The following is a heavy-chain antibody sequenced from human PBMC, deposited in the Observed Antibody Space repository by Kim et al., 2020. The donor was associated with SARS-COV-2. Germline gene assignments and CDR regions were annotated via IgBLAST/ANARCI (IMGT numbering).Heavy chain of an antibody. CDR3: ARVRSYGSGSYYKEIDY. Sequence: GGSLRLSCAASGFTFSSYSMNWVRQAPGKGLEWVSSITNSGTGSYIYYLDSVKGRFTISRDNAKNSLFLQMNSLRAEDTAVYYCARVRSYGSGSYYKEIDYWGQGTLVTVSS. V-gene: IGHV3-21*01. D-gene: IGHD3-10*01. J-gene: IGHJ4*02. CDR1: GFTFSSYS. CDR2: ITNSGTGSYI.